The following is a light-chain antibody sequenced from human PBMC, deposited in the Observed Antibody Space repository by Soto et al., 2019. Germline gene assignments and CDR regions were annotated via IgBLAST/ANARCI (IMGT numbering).Light chain of an antibody. CDR2: SNH. V-gene: IGLV1-44*01. CDR3: AACHDSLNGFYG. Sequence: QSVLTQPPSASGTPGQRVTMSCSGGNTNIGSHTVNWYQHLPGPAPTLLIFSNHQRPSGVPARFSGSKSGTSASLAISGLQSGDEGDYYCAACHDSLNGFYGFXTGTKLTVL. J-gene: IGLJ1*01. CDR1: NTNIGSHT.